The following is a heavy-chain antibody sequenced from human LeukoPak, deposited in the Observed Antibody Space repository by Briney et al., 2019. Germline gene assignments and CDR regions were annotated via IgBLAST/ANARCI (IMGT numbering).Heavy chain of an antibody. CDR2: INPSGGST. J-gene: IGHJ4*02. Sequence: GASVKVSCKASGYTFTSYYMHWVRQAPGQGLEWMGIINPSGGSTSYAQKFQGRVTMTRDTSTSTVYMELSSLRSGDTAVYYCARDGTITFGGVIVIDYWGQGTLVTVSS. V-gene: IGHV1-46*01. D-gene: IGHD3-16*02. CDR3: ARDGTITFGGVIVIDY. CDR1: GYTFTSYY.